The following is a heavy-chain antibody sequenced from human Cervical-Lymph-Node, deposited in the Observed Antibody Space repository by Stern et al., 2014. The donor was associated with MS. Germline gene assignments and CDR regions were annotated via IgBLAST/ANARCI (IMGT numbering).Heavy chain of an antibody. D-gene: IGHD3-3*01. CDR1: GYTLTELS. J-gene: IGHJ6*02. CDR2: FDPEDGET. V-gene: IGHV1-24*01. CDR3: ATDRDDFRSGYSAPTKGYGLDV. Sequence: VQLVDSGAEVKKPGASVKVSCKVSGYTLTELSMHWVRQAPGKGLEWMGGFDPEDGETIYAQKFQGRVTMTEEPSTDTAYMELSSLRSEDTAVYYCATDRDDFRSGYSAPTKGYGLDVWGQGTTVTVTS.